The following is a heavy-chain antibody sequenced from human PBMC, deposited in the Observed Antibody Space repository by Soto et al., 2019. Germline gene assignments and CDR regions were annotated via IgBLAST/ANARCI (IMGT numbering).Heavy chain of an antibody. V-gene: IGHV2-5*01. D-gene: IGHD3-3*01. CDR3: AHSHSITIFGVVSNWFDP. CDR1: GFSLSTSGVG. CDR2: IYWNDDK. Sequence: SGPTLVNPTQTLTLTCTFSGFSLSTSGVGVGWIRQPPGKALEWLALIYWNDDKRYSPSLKSRLTITKDTSKNQVVLTMTNMDPVDTATYYCAHSHSITIFGVVSNWFDPWGQGTMVTVSS. J-gene: IGHJ5*02.